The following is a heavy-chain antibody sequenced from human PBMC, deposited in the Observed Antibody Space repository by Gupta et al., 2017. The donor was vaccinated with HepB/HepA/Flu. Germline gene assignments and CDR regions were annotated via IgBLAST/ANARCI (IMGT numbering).Heavy chain of an antibody. CDR2: IYSGGST. Sequence: EVQMVESGGGLIQPGGSLTLSCAASGFTVSSNYMSWVRQAPGKGLEWVSLIYSGGSTYYADSVKGRFTISRDNTKNTLYLQMNSLRPEDTAVYYCARVTPIVDWGQGTLVTVSS. CDR1: GFTVSSNY. V-gene: IGHV3-53*01. D-gene: IGHD2-21*01. J-gene: IGHJ4*02. CDR3: ARVTPIVD.